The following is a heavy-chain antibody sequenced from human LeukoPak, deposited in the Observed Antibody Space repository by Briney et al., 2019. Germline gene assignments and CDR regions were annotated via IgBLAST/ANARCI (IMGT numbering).Heavy chain of an antibody. CDR2: ISAHNGNS. Sequence: ASVTVSCEASGYTFSDYGISWVRQAPGQGPEWMGWISAHNGNSNYAQKFQGRVTMTTDTSTSTVHMELSGLRSEDTAVYYCARDQEGFDYWGQGTLVTVSS. J-gene: IGHJ4*02. CDR3: ARDQEGFDY. CDR1: GYTFSDYG. V-gene: IGHV1-18*01.